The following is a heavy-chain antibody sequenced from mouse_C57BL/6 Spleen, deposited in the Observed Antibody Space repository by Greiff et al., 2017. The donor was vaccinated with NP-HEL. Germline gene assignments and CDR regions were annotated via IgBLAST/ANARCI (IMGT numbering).Heavy chain of an antibody. CDR3: ARENYSAMDY. Sequence: VQLQQSGAELVKPGASVKISCKASGYAFSSYWMNWVKQRPGKGLEWIGQIYPGDGDTTYNGTFKGKATLTADKSSSTAYMQLSSLTSEDSAVYFCARENYSAMDYWGQGTSVTVSS. CDR1: GYAFSSYW. D-gene: IGHD2-12*01. CDR2: IYPGDGDT. J-gene: IGHJ4*01. V-gene: IGHV1-80*01.